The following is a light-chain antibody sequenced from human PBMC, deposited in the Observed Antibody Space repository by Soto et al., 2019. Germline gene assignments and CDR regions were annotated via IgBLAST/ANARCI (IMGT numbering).Light chain of an antibody. J-gene: IGLJ1*01. Sequence: QTITISCTATSSDVGDFNYISWYQQYPGKTPKLIIYEVINRPSGISDRFSGSASGNTASLTISRLQAEDEADYYCGAYTSNSAHVFGTGTKVTVL. V-gene: IGLV2-14*01. CDR1: SSDVGDFNY. CDR2: EVI. CDR3: GAYTSNSAHV.